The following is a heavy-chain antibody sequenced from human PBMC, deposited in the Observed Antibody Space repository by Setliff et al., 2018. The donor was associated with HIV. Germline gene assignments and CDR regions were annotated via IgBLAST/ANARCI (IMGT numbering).Heavy chain of an antibody. CDR1: GYTFTAFG. J-gene: IGHJ3*02. Sequence: ASVKVSCKASGYTFTAFGMNWLRQAPGQGPEWMGWISTYNGSTNYAQKFQGRVTMTTDTSTSTVYMELRSLRSDDTAVYYCAKDPSVTVTTIWGQGTMVTVSS. CDR2: ISTYNGST. CDR3: AKDPSVTVTTI. V-gene: IGHV1-18*01. D-gene: IGHD4-17*01.